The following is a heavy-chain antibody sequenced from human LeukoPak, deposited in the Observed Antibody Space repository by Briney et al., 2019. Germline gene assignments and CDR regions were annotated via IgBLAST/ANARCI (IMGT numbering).Heavy chain of an antibody. CDR2: IIPIFGTA. CDR1: GGTFSSYA. CDR3: ARGYYYDSSGYYWSFDP. V-gene: IGHV1-69*05. J-gene: IGHJ5*02. D-gene: IGHD3-22*01. Sequence: SVKVSCKAAGGTFSSYAISWVRQAPGQGLEWMGRIIPIFGTANYAQKFQGRVTITTDESTSTAYMELSSLRSEDTAVYYCARGYYYDSSGYYWSFDPWGQGTLVTVSS.